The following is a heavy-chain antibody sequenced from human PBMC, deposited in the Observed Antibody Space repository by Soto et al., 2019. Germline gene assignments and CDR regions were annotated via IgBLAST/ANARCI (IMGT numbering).Heavy chain of an antibody. V-gene: IGHV1-3*01. D-gene: IGHD3-22*01. J-gene: IGHJ4*02. CDR2: INAGNGNT. CDR3: ARRVGSSGYFDY. Sequence: ASVKVSCKASGYTFTSYAMHWVRQAPGQRLEWMGWINAGNGNTKYSQKFQGRVTITRDTSASTAYMELSSLRSEDTAVYYCARRVGSSGYFDYWGQGTLVTGS. CDR1: GYTFTSYA.